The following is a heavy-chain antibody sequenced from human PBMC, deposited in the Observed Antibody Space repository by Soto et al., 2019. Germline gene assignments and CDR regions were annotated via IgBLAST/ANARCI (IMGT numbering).Heavy chain of an antibody. D-gene: IGHD3-22*01. Sequence: PGGSLRLSCSASGFTFSSYGMHWVRQAPGKGLEWVAVIWYDGSNKYYADSVKGRFTISRDNSKNTLYLQMNSLRAEDTAVYYCARDPTYYYDSSGYGGDYWGQGTLVTVSS. J-gene: IGHJ4*02. CDR2: IWYDGSNK. CDR3: ARDPTYYYDSSGYGGDY. CDR1: GFTFSSYG. V-gene: IGHV3-33*01.